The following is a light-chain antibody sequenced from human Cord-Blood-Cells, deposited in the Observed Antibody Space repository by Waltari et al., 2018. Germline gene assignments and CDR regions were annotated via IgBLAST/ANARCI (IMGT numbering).Light chain of an antibody. Sequence: DIVMTQSPDSLAVSLGERANINCKSSQSVLYSSNNKNYLAWYQQKPGQPPKLLIYWASTRESGVPDRFSGSGSGTDFTLTICSLQAEDVAVYYCQQYYSTPYSFGQGTKLEIK. J-gene: IGKJ2*03. CDR3: QQYYSTPYS. CDR1: QSVLYSSNNKNY. V-gene: IGKV4-1*01. CDR2: WAS.